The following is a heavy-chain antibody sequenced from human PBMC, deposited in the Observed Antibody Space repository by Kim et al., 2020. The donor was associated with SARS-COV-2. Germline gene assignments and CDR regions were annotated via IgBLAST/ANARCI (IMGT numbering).Heavy chain of an antibody. J-gene: IGHJ4*02. CDR3: ARGYGSGSYTFDY. V-gene: IGHV1-69*04. Sequence: AQTCQGIVTINAEKSTSTAYMEMSSLGSEDTAVYYCARGYGSGSYTFDYWGQGTLVTVSS. D-gene: IGHD3-10*01.